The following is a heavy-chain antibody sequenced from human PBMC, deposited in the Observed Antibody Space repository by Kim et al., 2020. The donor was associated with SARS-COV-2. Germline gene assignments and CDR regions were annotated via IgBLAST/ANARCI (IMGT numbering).Heavy chain of an antibody. Sequence: SETLSLTCTVSGGSVSSGSYYWSWIRQPPGKGLEWIGYIYYSGSTNYNPSLKSRVTISVDTSKNQFSLKLSSVTAADTAVYYCARGQDIVVVPAVFDYWGQGTLVTVSS. V-gene: IGHV4-61*01. CDR1: GGSVSSGSYY. D-gene: IGHD2-2*01. CDR2: IYYSGST. J-gene: IGHJ4*02. CDR3: ARGQDIVVVPAVFDY.